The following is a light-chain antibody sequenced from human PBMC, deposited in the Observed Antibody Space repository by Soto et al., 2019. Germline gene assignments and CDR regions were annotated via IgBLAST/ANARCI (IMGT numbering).Light chain of an antibody. V-gene: IGLV2-23*02. CDR2: EVA. J-gene: IGLJ2*01. CDR1: SSDVGSYDL. CDR3: CSYTSTNTLV. Sequence: QSALTQPASVSGSPGQSITISCTGTSSDVGSYDLVSWYQQRPGRAPRLMIFEVAKRPSGISTRFSGSKSGNTASLTISGLQAVDVADYFCCSYTSTNTLVFGGGTKVTVL.